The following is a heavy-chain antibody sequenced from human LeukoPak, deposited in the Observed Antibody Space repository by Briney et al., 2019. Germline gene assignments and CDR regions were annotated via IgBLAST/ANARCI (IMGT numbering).Heavy chain of an antibody. Sequence: GGSLRLSCAASGFTFSSYGMHWVRQAPGKGLEWVSAISGSGGSTYYADSVKGRFTISRDNSKNTLYLQMNSLRAEDTAVYYCAKGSSSGYYAYYYFDYWGQGTLVTVSS. CDR1: GFTFSSYG. CDR2: ISGSGGST. D-gene: IGHD3-22*01. V-gene: IGHV3-23*01. J-gene: IGHJ4*02. CDR3: AKGSSSGYYAYYYFDY.